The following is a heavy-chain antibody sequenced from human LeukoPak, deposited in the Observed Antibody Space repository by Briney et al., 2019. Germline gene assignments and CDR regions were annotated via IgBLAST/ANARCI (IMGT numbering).Heavy chain of an antibody. CDR3: AREQHRDYGYDY. D-gene: IGHD4/OR15-4a*01. J-gene: IGHJ4*02. CDR2: IYYSGST. Sequence: SETLSLTCTVSGGSISSYYWSWIRQPPGKGLEWIGYIYYSGSTNYNPSLKSRVTISVDTSKNQFSLKLSSVTAADTAVYYCAREQHRDYGYDYWGQGTLVTVSS. V-gene: IGHV4-59*01. CDR1: GGSISSYY.